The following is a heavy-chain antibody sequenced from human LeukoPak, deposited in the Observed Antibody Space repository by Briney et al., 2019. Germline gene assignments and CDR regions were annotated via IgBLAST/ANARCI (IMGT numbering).Heavy chain of an antibody. CDR3: AKGSAQYYFDS. J-gene: IGHJ4*02. Sequence: PGGSLRLSCAASGFTFSSYAMHWVRQAPGKGLEWVAVIAYDGSNKYYADSVKGRFTISRDNSNNTLYLQMNSLRAEDTAFYYCAKGSAQYYFDSWGQGTLVTVSS. D-gene: IGHD3-10*01. V-gene: IGHV3-30*04. CDR2: IAYDGSNK. CDR1: GFTFSSYA.